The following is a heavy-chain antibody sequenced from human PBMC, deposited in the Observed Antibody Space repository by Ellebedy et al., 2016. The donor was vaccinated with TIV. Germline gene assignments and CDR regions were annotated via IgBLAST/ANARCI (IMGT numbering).Heavy chain of an antibody. CDR2: ISNTGRRT. CDR3: AKGRGGGSDSSAPRYYFDY. Sequence: GESLKISCAASGFTFSSYAMSWVRQAPGKGLEWVSTISNTGRRTYYADSVEGRFIISRDNSKKTLYLQMNSLSAEDTAVYYCAKGRGGGSDSSAPRYYFDYWGLGTLVTVSS. V-gene: IGHV3-23*01. CDR1: GFTFSSYA. D-gene: IGHD3-22*01. J-gene: IGHJ4*02.